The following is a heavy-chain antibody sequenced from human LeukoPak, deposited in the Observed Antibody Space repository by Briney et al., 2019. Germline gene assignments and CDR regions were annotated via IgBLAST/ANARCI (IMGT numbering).Heavy chain of an antibody. CDR3: AREFVVPAAKAIYYFDY. CDR1: GGSISSSNW. CDR2: IYHSGST. J-gene: IGHJ4*02. D-gene: IGHD2-2*01. Sequence: SETLSLTCAVSGGSISSSNWWSGVRQPPGKGLEGIGEIYHSGSTNYNPSLKRRVTISVDKSKTQFSLKLSSVTAADTAVYYCAREFVVPAAKAIYYFDYWGQGTLVTVSS. V-gene: IGHV4-4*02.